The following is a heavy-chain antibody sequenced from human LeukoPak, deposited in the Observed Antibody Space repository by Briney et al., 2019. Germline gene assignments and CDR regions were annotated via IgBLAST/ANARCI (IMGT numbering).Heavy chain of an antibody. J-gene: IGHJ4*02. D-gene: IGHD6-19*01. V-gene: IGHV5-51*01. Sequence: GESLKISCKTSGFSFINSWIAWVRQVPGKGLEYVGIIYPGDSGTSYSPSFQGQVTISADKSITTAYLQWSSLKASDTAMYYCASRSGMNWGQGTLVTVSS. CDR1: GFSFINSW. CDR2: IYPGDSGT. CDR3: ASRSGMN.